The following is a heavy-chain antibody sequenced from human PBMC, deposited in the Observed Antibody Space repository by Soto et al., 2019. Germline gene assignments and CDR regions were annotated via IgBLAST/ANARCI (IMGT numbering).Heavy chain of an antibody. J-gene: IGHJ4*02. Sequence: EVPLVESGGGLVKPGGSLRLSCAASGFTFSNAWMSWVRQAPGKGLEWVGRIKSKTDGGTTDYAAPVKGRFTISRDDSKNTLYLQMNSLKTEDTAVYYCTSLDYDILTGYLYWGQGTLVTVSS. CDR2: IKSKTDGGTT. D-gene: IGHD3-9*01. V-gene: IGHV3-15*01. CDR3: TSLDYDILTGYLY. CDR1: GFTFSNAW.